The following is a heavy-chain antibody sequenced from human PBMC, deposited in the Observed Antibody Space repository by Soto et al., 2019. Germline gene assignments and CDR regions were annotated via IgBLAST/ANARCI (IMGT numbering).Heavy chain of an antibody. CDR2: NIPIFGTA. CDR3: ARGVLIAVAAPGY. Sequence: QVQLVQSGAEVKKPGSSVKVSCKASGGTFSSYAISWVRQAPRQGLEWMGGNIPIFGTATYAQKFQGRVTITADESTSTAYMELSSLRSEDTAVYYCARGVLIAVAAPGYWGQGTLVTVSS. V-gene: IGHV1-69*01. D-gene: IGHD6-19*01. J-gene: IGHJ4*02. CDR1: GGTFSSYA.